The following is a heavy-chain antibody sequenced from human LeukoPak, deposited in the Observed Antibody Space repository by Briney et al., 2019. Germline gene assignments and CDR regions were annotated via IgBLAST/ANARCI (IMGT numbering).Heavy chain of an antibody. CDR2: IYTSGST. CDR3: ARDSPDNYDFWSGYYDPNYYYYYMDV. CDR1: SGSISSGSYY. V-gene: IGHV4-61*02. J-gene: IGHJ6*03. Sequence: PSETLSLTCTVSSGSISSGSYYWSWIRQPAGKGLEWIGRIYTSGSTNYNPSLKSRVTISVNTSKNQFSLQLSSVTAADTAVYYCARDSPDNYDFWSGYYDPNYYYYYMDVWGKGTTVTVSS. D-gene: IGHD3-3*01.